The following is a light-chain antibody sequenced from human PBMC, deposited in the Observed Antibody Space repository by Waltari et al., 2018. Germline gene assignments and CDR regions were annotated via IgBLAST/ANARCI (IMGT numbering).Light chain of an antibody. V-gene: IGKV1-5*03. Sequence: DIQMTQSPSTLSVSVGDRVTITCRASQSISSWLAWYQQKPGKAPKLLIYKASSLKGGVPSRFSGSGSGTEFTLTISSLQPDDFATYYCQQYNNYPGTFGQGTKVEIK. CDR1: QSISSW. J-gene: IGKJ1*01. CDR3: QQYNNYPGT. CDR2: KAS.